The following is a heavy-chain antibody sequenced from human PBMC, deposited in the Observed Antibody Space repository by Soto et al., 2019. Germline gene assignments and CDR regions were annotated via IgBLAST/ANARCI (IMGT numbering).Heavy chain of an antibody. CDR3: AKGYDFWSGSSDV. CDR1: GFTFSGYA. J-gene: IGHJ6*04. CDR2: ISGSGGST. D-gene: IGHD3-3*01. Sequence: GGSLRLSCAASGFTFSGYAINWVRQAPGKGLEWVSGISGSGGSTYYADSVRGRFTISRDNSKNTLYLQMNSLRAEDTAVYYCAKGYDFWSGSSDVWGKGTTVTVSS. V-gene: IGHV3-23*01.